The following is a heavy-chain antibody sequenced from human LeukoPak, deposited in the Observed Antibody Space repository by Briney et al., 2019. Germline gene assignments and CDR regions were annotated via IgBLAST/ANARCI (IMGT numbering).Heavy chain of an antibody. D-gene: IGHD6-19*01. J-gene: IGHJ2*01. CDR2: IYYSGST. CDR3: ARPAGAVAGRKVNWYFDL. Sequence: SETLSLTCTVSGGSISSYYWSWIRQPPGKGLEWIGYIYYSGSTNYNPSLKSRVTISVDTSKNQFSLKLSSVTAADTAVYYCARPAGAVAGRKVNWYFDLWGRGTLVTASS. V-gene: IGHV4-59*01. CDR1: GGSISSYY.